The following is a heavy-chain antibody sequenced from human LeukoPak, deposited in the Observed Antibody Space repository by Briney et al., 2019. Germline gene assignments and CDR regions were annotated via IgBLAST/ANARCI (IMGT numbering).Heavy chain of an antibody. J-gene: IGHJ3*02. CDR2: IYYSGST. D-gene: IGHD2-21*02. CDR1: GGSISSYY. V-gene: IGHV4-59*08. Sequence: SETLSLTCTVSGGSISSYYWSWIRQPPGKGLEWIGYIYYSGSTNYNPSLKSRVTISVDTSKNQFSLKLSSVTAADTAVYYCARRSVVTAINFDAFDIWGQGTMVTVSS. CDR3: ARRSVVTAINFDAFDI.